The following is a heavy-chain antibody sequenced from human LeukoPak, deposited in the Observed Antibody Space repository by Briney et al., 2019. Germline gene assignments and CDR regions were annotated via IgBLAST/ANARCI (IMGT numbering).Heavy chain of an antibody. Sequence: ASVKVSCKASGYTFTSYGISWVRQAPGQGLEWMGWINPNSGGTNYAQKFQGRVTMTRDTSISTAYMELSRLRSDDTAVYYCARPPRNWNDAWFDPWGQGTLVTVSS. V-gene: IGHV1-2*02. CDR1: GYTFTSYG. CDR2: INPNSGGT. CDR3: ARPPRNWNDAWFDP. D-gene: IGHD1-1*01. J-gene: IGHJ5*02.